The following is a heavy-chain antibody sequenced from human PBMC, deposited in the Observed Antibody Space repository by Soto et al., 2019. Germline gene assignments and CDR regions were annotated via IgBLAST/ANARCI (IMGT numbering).Heavy chain of an antibody. CDR3: AKGGWSYYYYGMDV. J-gene: IGHJ6*02. V-gene: IGHV3-23*01. Sequence: QTGGSLILSCAASGFTFSSYAMSWVRQAPGKGLEWVSAISGSGGSTYYADSVKGRFTISRDNSKNTLHLQMNSLRAEDTAVYYCAKGGWSYYYYGMDVWGQGTTVTVSS. D-gene: IGHD6-19*01. CDR1: GFTFSSYA. CDR2: ISGSGGST.